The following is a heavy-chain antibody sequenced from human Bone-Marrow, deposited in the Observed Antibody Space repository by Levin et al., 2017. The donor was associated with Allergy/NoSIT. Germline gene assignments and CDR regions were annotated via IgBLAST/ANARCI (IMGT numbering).Heavy chain of an antibody. Sequence: GGSLRLSCAASGFSFSNYWMHWVRQVPGKGLMFVSIIKPDGTGANYADSVKGRFTISRDNNKNTLFLQMNNLRAEDTAVYYCTNGLTGEDSWGRGTLVTVSS. V-gene: IGHV3-74*01. CDR2: IKPDGTGA. CDR1: GFSFSNYW. J-gene: IGHJ4*02. D-gene: IGHD7-27*01. CDR3: TNGLTGEDS.